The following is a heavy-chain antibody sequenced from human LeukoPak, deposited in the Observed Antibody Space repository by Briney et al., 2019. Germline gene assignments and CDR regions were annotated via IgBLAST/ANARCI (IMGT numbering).Heavy chain of an antibody. V-gene: IGHV1-69*06. Sequence: ASVKVSCKASGGTFSSYAISWVRQAPGQGLEWMGGIIPIFGTANYAQKFQGRVTITADKSTSTAYMELSSLRSEDTAVYYCARDGGWYKRGLDHYYYYMDVWGKGTTVIVSS. CDR1: GGTFSSYA. D-gene: IGHD6-19*01. CDR3: ARDGGWYKRGLDHYYYYMDV. J-gene: IGHJ6*03. CDR2: IIPIFGTA.